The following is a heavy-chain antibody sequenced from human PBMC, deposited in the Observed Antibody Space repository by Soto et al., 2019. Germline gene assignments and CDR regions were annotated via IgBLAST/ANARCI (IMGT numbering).Heavy chain of an antibody. D-gene: IGHD3-3*01. CDR1: GGSIISGGYS. Sequence: SETLSLTCAVSGGSIISGGYSWSLIRQPPGKGLEWIGYIYHSGSTYYNPSLKSRVTISVDTSKNQFSLKLSSVTAADTAVYYCARKYYDFWSGYYYFDYWGQGTLVTVSS. J-gene: IGHJ4*02. CDR2: IYHSGST. V-gene: IGHV4-30-2*01. CDR3: ARKYYDFWSGYYYFDY.